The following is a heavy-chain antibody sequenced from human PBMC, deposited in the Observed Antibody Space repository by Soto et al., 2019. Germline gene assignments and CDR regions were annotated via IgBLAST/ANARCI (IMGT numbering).Heavy chain of an antibody. CDR1: GSTFTSYL. CDR2: IYPLDSDT. J-gene: IGHJ4*02. D-gene: IGHD3-9*01. V-gene: IGHV5-51*01. Sequence: GESLNISCKASGSTFTSYLIGWFRQMPGKCLEWMGFIYPLDSDTRYTPSFHPSIQGQVTISADRSISTAYLQWSSLKASDTAVYYCARLGDLGYYNGLNFHFWGQGTQVTVSS. CDR3: ARLGDLGYYNGLNFHF.